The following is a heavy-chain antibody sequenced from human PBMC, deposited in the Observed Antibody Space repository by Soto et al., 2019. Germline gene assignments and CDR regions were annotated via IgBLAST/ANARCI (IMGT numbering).Heavy chain of an antibody. V-gene: IGHV3-43*01. J-gene: IGHJ4*02. Sequence: WGSLRLSCAASGFTSYDYSIHCFRHSPLKGLEWMSLINWDGGSTYYADSVKGRFTISRDNRKNSLFLEMNSLTTEDTAFYYCVKDRNTVIGNYFFDYWGQGTLVTVSS. CDR3: VKDRNTVIGNYFFDY. D-gene: IGHD3-22*01. CDR2: INWDGGST. CDR1: GFTSYDYS.